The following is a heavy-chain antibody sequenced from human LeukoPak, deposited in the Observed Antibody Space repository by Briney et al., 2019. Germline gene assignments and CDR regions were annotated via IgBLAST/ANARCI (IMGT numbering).Heavy chain of an antibody. D-gene: IGHD6-13*01. Sequence: KSSGTLSLTCAVSGGSISSSAWWSWVRQPPGKGLEWIGEVYHSGSTNYNLFLKSRVTISVDKSKNQFSLKLTSATAADTAVYYCARDLGSSWFEPLDYWGQGILVIVSS. V-gene: IGHV4-4*02. CDR3: ARDLGSSWFEPLDY. J-gene: IGHJ4*02. CDR2: VYHSGST. CDR1: GGSISSSAW.